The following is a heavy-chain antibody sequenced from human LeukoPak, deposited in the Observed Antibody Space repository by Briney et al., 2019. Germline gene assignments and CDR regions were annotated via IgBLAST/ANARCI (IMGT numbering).Heavy chain of an antibody. CDR2: IIPIFGTA. J-gene: IGHJ5*02. D-gene: IGHD6-13*01. CDR3: ARDYSSSWYWFDP. V-gene: IGHV1-69*05. CDR1: GGTFSSYA. Sequence: GSSVKVFCKASGGTFSSYAISWVRQAPGQGLEWMGRIIPIFGTANYAQKFQGRVTITTDESTSTAYMELSSLRSEDTAVYYCARDYSSSWYWFDPWGQGTLVTVSS.